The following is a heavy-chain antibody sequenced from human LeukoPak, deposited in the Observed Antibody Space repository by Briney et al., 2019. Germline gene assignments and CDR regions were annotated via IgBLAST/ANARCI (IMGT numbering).Heavy chain of an antibody. CDR3: ARDVRYASGWSTPES. V-gene: IGHV4-4*07. CDR2: IYSSGSA. CDR1: GVSIINHY. J-gene: IGHJ5*02. Sequence: SETLSLTCTVSGVSIINHYWSWIRQPAGKGLEWIGRIYSSGSANYSPSLKSRVSMSIDTSNNHFSLNLTSVTAADTALYFCARDVRYASGWSTPESWGQGTLVTVSS. D-gene: IGHD6-19*01.